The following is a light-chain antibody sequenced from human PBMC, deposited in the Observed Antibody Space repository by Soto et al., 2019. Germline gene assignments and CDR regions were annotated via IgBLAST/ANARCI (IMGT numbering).Light chain of an antibody. V-gene: IGLV2-11*01. Sequence: QSVLTQPRSVSGSPGQSVTISCTGTSSDVGGYNYVSWYQLHPGTASKLRIYDVSKRPSGVPDRLPGSKSGNTASLTISGLQAEGEADDYCCSYAGSYTWVFGGGTQLTVL. CDR2: DVS. CDR1: SSDVGGYNY. CDR3: CSYAGSYTWV. J-gene: IGLJ3*02.